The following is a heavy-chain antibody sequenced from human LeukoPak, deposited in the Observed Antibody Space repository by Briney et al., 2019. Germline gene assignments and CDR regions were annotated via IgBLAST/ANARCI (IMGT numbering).Heavy chain of an antibody. V-gene: IGHV3-74*01. Sequence: WGSLRLSCAASGFTFSNAWMHWVRHAPGKGLVWVSFIKNDGSKIYADTVKGRFTISRNHAKSTIYLQMNSLRVEDTAVYYCSRDHYYSFDYWGQGTLVTVS. D-gene: IGHD1-26*01. J-gene: IGHJ4*02. CDR2: IKNDGSK. CDR1: GFTFSNAW. CDR3: SRDHYYSFDY.